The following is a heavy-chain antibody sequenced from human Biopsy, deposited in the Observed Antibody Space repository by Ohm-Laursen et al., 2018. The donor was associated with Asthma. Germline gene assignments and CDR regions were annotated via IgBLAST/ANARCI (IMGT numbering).Heavy chain of an antibody. CDR1: GGSISSDY. D-gene: IGHD5-18*01. J-gene: IGHJ5*02. V-gene: IGHV4-59*01. CDR2: IHNSGNT. Sequence: SETLSLTCTVSGGSISSDYWSWLRQSPGKGLEWIGYIHNSGNTNHNPSLKSRVTISLDTSKNHFSLRLSFVTAADTAVYFCARGQGRGIQLWSLDPWGQGILVTVSS. CDR3: ARGQGRGIQLWSLDP.